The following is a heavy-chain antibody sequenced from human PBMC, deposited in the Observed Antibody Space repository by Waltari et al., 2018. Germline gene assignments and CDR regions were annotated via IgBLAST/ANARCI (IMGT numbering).Heavy chain of an antibody. D-gene: IGHD2-15*01. CDR1: GGSISSSSYY. J-gene: IGHJ5*02. CDR3: ARDLLRYCSGGSCYLDWFDP. V-gene: IGHV4-39*07. Sequence: QLQLQESGPGLVKPSETLSLTCTVSGGSISSSSYYWGWIRQPPGKGLEWIGSIYYSGSTYYNPSLKSRGTISVDTSKNQFSLKLSSVTAADTAVYYCARDLLRYCSGGSCYLDWFDPWGQGTLVTVSS. CDR2: IYYSGST.